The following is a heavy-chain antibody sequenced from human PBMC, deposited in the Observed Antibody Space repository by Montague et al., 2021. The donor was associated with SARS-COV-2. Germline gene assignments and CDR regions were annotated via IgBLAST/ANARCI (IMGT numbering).Heavy chain of an antibody. CDR2: ISWNSGSI. Sequence: SLSLSCAASGFTFDDYAMHWARQAPGKGLEWVSGISWNSGSIGYADSVKGRFTISRDNAKNSLYLQMNSLRAEDTALYYCAKGASGYPRTSYSSNNWFDPWGQGTLVTVSS. D-gene: IGHD2-2*01. CDR3: AKGASGYPRTSYSSNNWFDP. CDR1: GFTFDDYA. J-gene: IGHJ5*02. V-gene: IGHV3-9*01.